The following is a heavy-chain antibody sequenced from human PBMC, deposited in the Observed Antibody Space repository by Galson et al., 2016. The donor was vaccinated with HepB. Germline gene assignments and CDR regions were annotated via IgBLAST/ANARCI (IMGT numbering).Heavy chain of an antibody. CDR1: GYTFSGYY. D-gene: IGHD3-16*01. V-gene: IGHV1-2*02. CDR3: SSDWGGMVSLAFDV. CDR2: ISPNSGGT. Sequence: SVKVSCKASGYTFSGYYLHWVRQAPGQGLEWMGRISPNSGGTNYAQTVQGRVTMTRDTSTRTAYLHLSSLTSDDTSVYFCSSDWGGMVSLAFDVWGQGTTVTVSS. J-gene: IGHJ3*01.